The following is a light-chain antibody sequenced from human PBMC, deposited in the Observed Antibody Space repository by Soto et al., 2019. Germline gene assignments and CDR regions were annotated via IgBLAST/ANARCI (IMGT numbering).Light chain of an antibody. CDR3: TSYTGSNTLEV. J-gene: IGLJ1*01. V-gene: IGLV2-11*01. CDR2: SVS. Sequence: QSALTQPRSVSGSPGQSVTISCTGTSSDVGGHNYVSWYQQHPGKAPKLMISSVSKRPSGVPDRFSGSKSGNTASLTISGLQAEDEADYFCTSYTGSNTLEVFGPGTKVTVL. CDR1: SSDVGGHNY.